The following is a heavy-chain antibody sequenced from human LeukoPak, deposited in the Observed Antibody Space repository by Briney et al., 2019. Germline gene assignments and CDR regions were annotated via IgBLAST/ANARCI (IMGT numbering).Heavy chain of an antibody. CDR1: GGTFSSYA. CDR2: IIPIFGTA. CDR3: ARFRDGRYYYMDV. D-gene: IGHD5-24*01. Sequence: SVKVSCKASGGTFSSYAISWVRQAPGQGLEWMGGIIPIFGTANYAQKFQGRATITTDESTSTAYMELSSLRSEDTAVYYCARFRDGRYYYMDVWGKGTTVTVSS. J-gene: IGHJ6*03. V-gene: IGHV1-69*05.